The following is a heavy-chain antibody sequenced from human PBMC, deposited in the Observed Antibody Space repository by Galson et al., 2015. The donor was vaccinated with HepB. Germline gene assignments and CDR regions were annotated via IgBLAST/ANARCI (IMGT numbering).Heavy chain of an antibody. V-gene: IGHV3-21*01. D-gene: IGHD2-21*01. CDR2: ISSSSTYI. J-gene: IGHJ4*02. CDR3: ARGGGFCGGDCFGIDY. Sequence: SLRLSCAASGFTFSYYEMNWVRQAPGKGLEWVSSISSSSTYIYYADSLKGRFTISRDNAKNSLYLQMNSLRAEDTAVYYCARGGGFCGGDCFGIDYRGQGTLVTVSS. CDR1: GFTFSYYE.